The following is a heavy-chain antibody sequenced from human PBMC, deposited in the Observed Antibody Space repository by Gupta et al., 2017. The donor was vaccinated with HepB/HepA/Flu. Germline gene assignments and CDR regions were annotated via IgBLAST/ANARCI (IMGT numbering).Heavy chain of an antibody. J-gene: IGHJ5*02. Sequence: WYDGSNKYYADSVKGRFTISRDNSKNTLYLQMNSLRAEDTAVYYCARDALPYEFWSGYGSWGQGTLVTVSS. CDR3: ARDALPYEFWSGYGS. CDR2: WYDGSNK. D-gene: IGHD3-3*01. V-gene: IGHV3-33*01.